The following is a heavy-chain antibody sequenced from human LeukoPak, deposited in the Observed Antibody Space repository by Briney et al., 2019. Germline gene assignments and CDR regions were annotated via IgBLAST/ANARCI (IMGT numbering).Heavy chain of an antibody. CDR1: GGSFSGYY. CDR3: ARAPDPDTIFGVVRLGYYMDV. Sequence: SETLSLICAVYGGSFSGYYWSWIRQPPGKGLEWIGEINHSGSTNYNPSLKSRVTISVDTSKNQFSLKLSSVTAADTAVYYCARAPDPDTIFGVVRLGYYMDVWGKGTTVTVSS. J-gene: IGHJ6*03. V-gene: IGHV4-34*01. D-gene: IGHD3-3*01. CDR2: INHSGST.